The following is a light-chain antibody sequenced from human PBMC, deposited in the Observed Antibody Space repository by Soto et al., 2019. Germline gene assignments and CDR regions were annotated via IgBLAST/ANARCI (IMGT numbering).Light chain of an antibody. CDR3: SSYTSSSTYV. V-gene: IGLV2-18*02. Sequence: QSVLTQPPSVSGSPGQSVTISCTGASSDVGSYNRVSWYQQFPATAPKLLIYEVSNRPSGVPDRFSGSKSGNTASLTISGLQAEDEADYYCSSYTSSSTYVFGTGTKLTV. J-gene: IGLJ1*01. CDR2: EVS. CDR1: SSDVGSYNR.